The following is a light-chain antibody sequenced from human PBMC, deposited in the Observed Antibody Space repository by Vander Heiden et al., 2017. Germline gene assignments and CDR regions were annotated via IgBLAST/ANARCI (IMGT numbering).Light chain of an antibody. J-gene: IGKJ4*01. CDR2: GAS. CDR1: QSLSRNF. CDR3: QQYEKLPLT. Sequence: VLTQSPGTLSLSPWQRATLSCRASQSLSRNFLAWYQQKPSQSPRLLIYGASNRAAGTPDRFSGSGSGTAFTLTISRLEPEDFAVYFCQQYEKLPLTFGGGTKVDLK. V-gene: IGKV3-20*01.